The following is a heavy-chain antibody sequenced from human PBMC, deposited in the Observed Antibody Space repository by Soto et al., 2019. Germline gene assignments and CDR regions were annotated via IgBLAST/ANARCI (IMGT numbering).Heavy chain of an antibody. J-gene: IGHJ4*02. Sequence: KSGESLKISCKGSGYSFTSYWIGWVRQMPGKGLEWMGIIYPGDSDTRYSPSFQGQVTISADKSISTAYLQWSSLKASDTAMYYCAARPTSQKQLVRPFDYWGQGTLVTVSS. CDR2: IYPGDSDT. CDR1: GYSFTSYW. CDR3: AARPTSQKQLVRPFDY. D-gene: IGHD6-6*01. V-gene: IGHV5-51*01.